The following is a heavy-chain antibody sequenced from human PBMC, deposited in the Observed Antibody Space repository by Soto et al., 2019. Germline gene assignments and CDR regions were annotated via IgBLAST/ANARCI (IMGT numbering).Heavy chain of an antibody. CDR1: GGSISSGCYS. CDR2: IYYSGST. CDR3: ARDPPTNCSGGSCYDY. J-gene: IGHJ4*02. V-gene: IGHV4-30-2*05. D-gene: IGHD2-15*01. Sequence: PSETLSLTCTVSGGSISSGCYSWSWIRQPPGKGLEWIGYIYYSGSTYYNPSLKSRITISVDTSKNQFSLKLSSVTAADTAVYYCARDPPTNCSGGSCYDYWGQGTLVTVSS.